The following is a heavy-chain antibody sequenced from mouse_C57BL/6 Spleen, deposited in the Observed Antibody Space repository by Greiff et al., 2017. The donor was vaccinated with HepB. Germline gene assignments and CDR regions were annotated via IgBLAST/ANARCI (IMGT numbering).Heavy chain of an antibody. D-gene: IGHD2-3*01. CDR2: IRLKSDNYAT. CDR3: TDIVPYERAWFAY. Sequence: DVKLQESGGGLVQPGGSMKLSCVASGFTFSNYWMNWVRQSPEKGLEWVAQIRLKSDNYATHYAESVKGRFTISRDDSKSSVYLQMNNLRAEDTGIYYCTDIVPYERAWFAYWGQGTLVTVSA. J-gene: IGHJ3*01. V-gene: IGHV6-3*01. CDR1: GFTFSNYW.